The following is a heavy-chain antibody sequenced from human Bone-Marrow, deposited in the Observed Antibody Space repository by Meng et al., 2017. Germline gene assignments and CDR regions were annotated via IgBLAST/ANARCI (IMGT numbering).Heavy chain of an antibody. CDR3: AKEAYSSSWYPDYFDY. CDR1: GFTFDDYA. CDR2: ISWNSGSI. D-gene: IGHD6-13*01. V-gene: IGHV3-9*01. J-gene: IGHJ4*02. Sequence: GGSLRLSCAASGFTFDDYAMHWVRQAPGKGLEWVSGISWNSGSIGYADSVKGRFTISRDNAKHSLYLQMNSLRAEDTALYYCAKEAYSSSWYPDYFDYWGQGTLVTVSS.